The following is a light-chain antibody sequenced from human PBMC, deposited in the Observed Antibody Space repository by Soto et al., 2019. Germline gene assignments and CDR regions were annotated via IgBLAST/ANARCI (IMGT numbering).Light chain of an antibody. CDR1: QGISSY. J-gene: IGKJ3*01. CDR2: AAS. V-gene: IGKV1-9*01. CDR3: QQLNSDPL. Sequence: DIQLTQSPSFLSASVGDRVTSTCRTSQGISSYLDWYQQKPGQAPKLLIYAASKLQSGDPSRFSGSGSVTEFTLTLSSLHPEDFATYYCQQLNSDPLFGPGTQVDIK.